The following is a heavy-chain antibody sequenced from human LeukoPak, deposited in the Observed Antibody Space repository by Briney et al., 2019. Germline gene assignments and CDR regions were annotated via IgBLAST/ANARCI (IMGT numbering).Heavy chain of an antibody. J-gene: IGHJ4*02. CDR2: IKQDGSEK. V-gene: IGHV3-7*01. CDR1: GFTFTDYA. CDR3: AKDSPFGGN. Sequence: GGSLRLSCAASGFTFTDYAMSWVRQAPGKGLEWVANIKQDGSEKNYVGSVKGRFTISRDNAKNSLYLQMNSLRAEDTAVYYCAKDSPFGGNWGQGTLVTVSS. D-gene: IGHD1-26*01.